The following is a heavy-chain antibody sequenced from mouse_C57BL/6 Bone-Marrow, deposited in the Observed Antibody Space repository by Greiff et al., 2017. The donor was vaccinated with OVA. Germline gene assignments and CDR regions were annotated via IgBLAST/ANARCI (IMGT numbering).Heavy chain of an antibody. Sequence: VHVKQSGAELVKPGASVKLSCTASGFNIKDYYMHWVKQRTEQGLEWIGRIDPEDGETKYAPKFQGKATITADTSSNTAYLQLSSLTSEDTAVYYCARTPWIYYDYDGDAIDYWGQGTSVTVSS. CDR1: GFNIKDYY. CDR2: IDPEDGET. CDR3: ARTPWIYYDYDGDAIDY. D-gene: IGHD2-4*01. J-gene: IGHJ4*01. V-gene: IGHV14-2*01.